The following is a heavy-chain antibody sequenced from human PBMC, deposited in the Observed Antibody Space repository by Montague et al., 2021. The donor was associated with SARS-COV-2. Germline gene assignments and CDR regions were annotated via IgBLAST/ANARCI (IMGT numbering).Heavy chain of an antibody. Sequence: SLRLSCAASVFTFSSYAMHLVRQAPGKGLEWVAVISYDGSNKYYXXSVKGRFTISRDNSKNTLYLQMNSLRAEDTAVYYCARDWDGYDLDYGMDVWGQGTTVTVSS. CDR2: ISYDGSNK. CDR1: VFTFSSYA. D-gene: IGHD5-12*01. V-gene: IGHV3-30*04. CDR3: ARDWDGYDLDYGMDV. J-gene: IGHJ6*02.